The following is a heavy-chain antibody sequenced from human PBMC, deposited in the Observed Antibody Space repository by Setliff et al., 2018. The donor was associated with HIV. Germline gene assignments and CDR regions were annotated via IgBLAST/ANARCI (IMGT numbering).Heavy chain of an antibody. J-gene: IGHJ6*03. CDR3: ARCYYNFWSGYPLDYMDV. CDR2: IYYSGST. D-gene: IGHD3-3*01. Sequence: PSETLSLTCTVSAGSIRSSTYYWAWIRQPPGKGLEWIGTIYYSGSTYYNPSLKSRATISVDTSKNQFSLKLSSVTAADTAVYYCARCYYNFWSGYPLDYMDVWGKGTTVTVSS. CDR1: AGSIRSSTYY. V-gene: IGHV4-39*01.